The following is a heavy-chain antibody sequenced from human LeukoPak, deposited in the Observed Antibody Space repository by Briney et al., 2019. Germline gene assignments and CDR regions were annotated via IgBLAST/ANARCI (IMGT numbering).Heavy chain of an antibody. CDR1: GYTLTELS. J-gene: IGHJ5*02. D-gene: IGHD3-9*01. V-gene: IGHV1-24*01. CDR2: FDPEDGET. Sequence: ASVKVSCKVSGYTLTELSMHWVRQAPGKGLEWMGGFDPEDGETIYAQKFQGRVTMTEDTSTDTAYMELSSLRSEDTAVYYCATAYDILTGYYSSGFDPWGQGTLVTVSS. CDR3: ATAYDILTGYYSSGFDP.